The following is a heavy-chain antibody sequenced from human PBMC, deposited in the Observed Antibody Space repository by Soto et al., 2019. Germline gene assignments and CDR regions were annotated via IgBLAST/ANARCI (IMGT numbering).Heavy chain of an antibody. CDR2: ITTTSNTM. V-gene: IGHV3-48*02. CDR3: ARSLPLLGSDY. D-gene: IGHD3-10*01. Sequence: EVLLVESGGGLVQPGGSLRLSCTVSGFTFSTYSMNWVRQAPGKGLEWISYITTTSNTMYYADSVKGRFTVSRDNARNSLYLQMNSLRDEDTAVYYCARSLPLLGSDYWDQGTLVIVSS. J-gene: IGHJ4*02. CDR1: GFTFSTYS.